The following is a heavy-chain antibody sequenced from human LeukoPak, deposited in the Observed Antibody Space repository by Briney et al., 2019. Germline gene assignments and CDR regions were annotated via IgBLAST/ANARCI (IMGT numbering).Heavy chain of an antibody. V-gene: IGHV1-2*02. Sequence: GASVKVSCKASGYTFTSYGISWVRQAPGQGLEWMGWINPNSGGTNYAQKFQGRVTMTRDTSISTAYMELSRLRSDDTAVYYCAGFAVAGRIDYWGQGTLVTVSS. CDR3: AGFAVAGRIDY. CDR1: GYTFTSYG. CDR2: INPNSGGT. D-gene: IGHD6-19*01. J-gene: IGHJ4*02.